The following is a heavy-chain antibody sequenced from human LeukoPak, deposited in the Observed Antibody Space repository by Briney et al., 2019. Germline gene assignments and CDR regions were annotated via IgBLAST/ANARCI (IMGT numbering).Heavy chain of an antibody. D-gene: IGHD3-22*01. Sequence: SETLSLTCAVYGESFSGYYWSWIRQPPGKGLEWIGYIYYSGSTNYNPSLKSRVTISVDTSKNQFSLKLSSVTAADTAVYYCARTTPYDSSGYYYGEANDYWGQGTLVTVSS. J-gene: IGHJ4*02. CDR2: IYYSGST. CDR1: GESFSGYY. CDR3: ARTTPYDSSGYYYGEANDY. V-gene: IGHV4-59*01.